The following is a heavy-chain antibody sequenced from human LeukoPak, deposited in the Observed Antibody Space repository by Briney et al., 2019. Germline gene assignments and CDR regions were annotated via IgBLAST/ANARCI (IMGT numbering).Heavy chain of an antibody. Sequence: GGSLRLSCAASGFTFSDYYMSWIRQAPGKGLEWVSYISSSGSTIYYADSVKGRFTISRDNARNSLSLQMISLRAEDTAVYYCARGFGVAYYYYSMDVWGKGTTVTISS. D-gene: IGHD3-3*01. CDR3: ARGFGVAYYYYSMDV. V-gene: IGHV3-11*04. CDR1: GFTFSDYY. CDR2: ISSSGSTI. J-gene: IGHJ6*03.